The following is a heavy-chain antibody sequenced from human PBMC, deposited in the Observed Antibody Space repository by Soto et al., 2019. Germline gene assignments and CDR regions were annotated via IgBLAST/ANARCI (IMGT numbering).Heavy chain of an antibody. Sequence: GSLRLSCAASGLTISDYAMSRVRQAPGKGLEWVSAIGGGGADTYYAASVKGRFTISRDNSKNTLYLQMNSLRAEDTAVYYCAKDAVPYNGECDWFDPWGQGTLVTVSS. CDR3: AKDAVPYNGECDWFDP. J-gene: IGHJ5*02. CDR2: IGGGGADT. V-gene: IGHV3-23*01. CDR1: GLTISDYA. D-gene: IGHD3-10*01.